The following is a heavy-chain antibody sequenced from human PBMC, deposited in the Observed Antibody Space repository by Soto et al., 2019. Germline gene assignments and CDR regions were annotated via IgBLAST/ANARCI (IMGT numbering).Heavy chain of an antibody. CDR2: IIPIFGTA. CDR1: GGTFSSYA. V-gene: IGHV1-69*13. D-gene: IGHD6-13*01. Sequence: GASVKVSCKASGGTFSSYAISWVRQAPGQGLEWMGGIIPIFGTANYAQKFQGRVTITADESTSTAYMELSSLRSEDTAVYYCASRLAAAGTFYYGMDVWGQGTTVTVS. J-gene: IGHJ6*02. CDR3: ASRLAAAGTFYYGMDV.